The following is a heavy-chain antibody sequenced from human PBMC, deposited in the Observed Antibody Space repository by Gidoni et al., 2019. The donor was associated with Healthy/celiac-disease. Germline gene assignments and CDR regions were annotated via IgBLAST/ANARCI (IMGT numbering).Heavy chain of an antibody. Sequence: QVQLQESGPGLVKPSQTLSLTCPVSGGSIRSGGYYWSWIRQHPGKGLEWIGYIYYSGSTYYNPSLKSRVTISVDTSKNQFSLKLSSVTAADTAVYYCARDETGTFYGMDVWGQGTTVTVSS. V-gene: IGHV4-31*03. D-gene: IGHD1-7*01. CDR1: GGSIRSGGYY. CDR3: ARDETGTFYGMDV. CDR2: IYYSGST. J-gene: IGHJ6*02.